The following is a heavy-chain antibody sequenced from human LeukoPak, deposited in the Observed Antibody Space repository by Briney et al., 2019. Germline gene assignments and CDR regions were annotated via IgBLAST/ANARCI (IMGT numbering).Heavy chain of an antibody. CDR1: GYTFTSYD. V-gene: IGHV1-8*03. Sequence: ASVKVSCKASGYTFTSYDINWVRQATGQGLEWMGWMNPNSGNTGYAQKFQGRVTITRNTSISTAYMELSSLRSEDTVVYYCARGGFDYDFWSGYHDYWGQGTLVTVSS. CDR2: MNPNSGNT. J-gene: IGHJ4*02. CDR3: ARGGFDYDFWSGYHDY. D-gene: IGHD3-3*01.